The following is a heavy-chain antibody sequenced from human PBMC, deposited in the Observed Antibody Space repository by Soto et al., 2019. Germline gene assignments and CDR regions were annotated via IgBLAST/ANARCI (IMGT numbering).Heavy chain of an antibody. CDR2: IYYSGST. CDR3: ARHQESYYDFWSGRTWFAP. D-gene: IGHD3-3*01. Sequence: SETLSLTCTVSGGSISSSSYYWGWIRQPPGKGLEWIGSIYYSGSTYYNPSLKSRVTISVDTSKNQFSLKLSSVTAADTAVYYCARHQESYYDFWSGRTWFAPWGQGTLDPVS. J-gene: IGHJ5*02. V-gene: IGHV4-39*01. CDR1: GGSISSSSYY.